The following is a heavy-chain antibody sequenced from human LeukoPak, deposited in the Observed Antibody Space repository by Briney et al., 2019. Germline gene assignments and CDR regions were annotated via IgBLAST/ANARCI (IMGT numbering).Heavy chain of an antibody. Sequence: PGGSLRLSCAASGFTFSSYGMHWVRQAPGKGLEWVAVISYDGSNKYYADSVKGRFTISRDSSKNSLYLQMNSLRAEDTAVYYCARAHVFWSGHDYWGQGTLVTVSS. D-gene: IGHD3-3*01. V-gene: IGHV3-30*03. CDR2: ISYDGSNK. CDR3: ARAHVFWSGHDY. CDR1: GFTFSSYG. J-gene: IGHJ4*02.